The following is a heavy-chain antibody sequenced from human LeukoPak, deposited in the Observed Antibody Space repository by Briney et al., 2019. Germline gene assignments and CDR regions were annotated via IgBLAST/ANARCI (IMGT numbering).Heavy chain of an antibody. CDR2: IIPVFGTA. CDR3: ARDPLSDPPGDY. J-gene: IGHJ4*02. CDR1: GGTFSSYA. Sequence: SVKVSCKASGGTFSSYAISWVRQAPGQGLEWMGRIIPVFGTANYAQKFQGRVTITTDESTSTAYMELSSLRSEDTAVYYCARDPLSDPPGDYWGQGTLVTVSS. V-gene: IGHV1-69*05.